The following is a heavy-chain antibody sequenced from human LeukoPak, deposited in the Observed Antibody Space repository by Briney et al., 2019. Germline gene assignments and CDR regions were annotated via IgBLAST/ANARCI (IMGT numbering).Heavy chain of an antibody. CDR1: GYTXTDYY. V-gene: IGHV1-2*02. CDR3: ARESAGRRSFDI. D-gene: IGHD3-10*01. CDR2: SNPNSGGT. Sequence: ASVKVSCKPSGYTXTDYYMHGVRQAPGQGLEWMGWSNPNSGGTIYAQNLQGRVTMTRDTSISTAYMELSSDDTAVYYCARESAGRRSFDIWGQGTMVTVSS. J-gene: IGHJ3*02.